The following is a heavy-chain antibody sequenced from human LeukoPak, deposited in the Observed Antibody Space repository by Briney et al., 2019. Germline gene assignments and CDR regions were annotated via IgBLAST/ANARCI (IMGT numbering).Heavy chain of an antibody. V-gene: IGHV4-38-2*02. Sequence: PSETLSLTCTVSGYSISSGYYWGWIRQPPVKGLEWIGSIYHSGSTYYNPSLKSRVTISVDTSKNQFSLKLSSVTAAGTAVYYCARDQGLRYFDWLLSGFDYWGQGTLVTVSS. CDR1: GYSISSGYY. D-gene: IGHD3-9*01. J-gene: IGHJ4*02. CDR2: IYHSGST. CDR3: ARDQGLRYFDWLLSGFDY.